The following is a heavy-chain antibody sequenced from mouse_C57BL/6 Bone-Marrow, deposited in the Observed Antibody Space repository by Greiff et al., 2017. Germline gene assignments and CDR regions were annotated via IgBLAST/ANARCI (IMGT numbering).Heavy chain of an antibody. Sequence: VQLQQSGPGLVAPSQSLSITCTVSGFSLTSYGVDWVRQPPGKGLEWLGVIMGGGSTNYNSALMSRMSIIKNNSKSKVFLKMNSLQTDDTAMYYCAKHVYGSSYLYYSMDYWCQGTSVTVSS. D-gene: IGHD1-1*01. J-gene: IGHJ4*01. CDR1: GFSLTSYG. CDR3: AKHVYGSSYLYYSMDY. CDR2: IMGGGST. V-gene: IGHV2-9*01.